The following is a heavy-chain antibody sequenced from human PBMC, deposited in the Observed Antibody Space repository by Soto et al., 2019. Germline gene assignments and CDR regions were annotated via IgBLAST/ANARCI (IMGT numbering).Heavy chain of an antibody. Sequence: GGSLRLSCAASGFTFSDYYMSWIRQAPGKGLEWVSYISSSGSTIYYADSVKGRFTISRDNAKNSLYLQMNSLRAEDTAVYYCASPPGSGSYSGPDYYYYYMDVWGKGTTVTVSS. D-gene: IGHD3-10*01. CDR3: ASPPGSGSYSGPDYYYYYMDV. CDR1: GFTFSDYY. V-gene: IGHV3-11*01. J-gene: IGHJ6*03. CDR2: ISSSGSTI.